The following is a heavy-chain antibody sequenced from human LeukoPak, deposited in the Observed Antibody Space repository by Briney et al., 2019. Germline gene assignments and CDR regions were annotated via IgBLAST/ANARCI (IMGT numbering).Heavy chain of an antibody. J-gene: IGHJ4*02. CDR1: GFTFSNYE. Sequence: PGGSLRLSCAASGFTFSNYEMNWVRQAPGKGLEWVSYITNSGSTIYYADSVKGRFTISRDNAKNSLYLQMNSLRAEDTVVYYCAKGKYSSGWCVFDYWGQGTLVTVSS. CDR2: ITNSGSTI. V-gene: IGHV3-48*03. CDR3: AKGKYSSGWCVFDY. D-gene: IGHD6-19*01.